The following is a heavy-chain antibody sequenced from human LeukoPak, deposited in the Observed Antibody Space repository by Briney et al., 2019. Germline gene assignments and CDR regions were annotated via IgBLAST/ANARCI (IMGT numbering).Heavy chain of an antibody. D-gene: IGHD2-15*01. CDR1: GGSISSCTYS. CDR2: FSCSGST. Sequence: SETLSLTCSVSGGSISSCTYSWGWIRQPPGKGLEWIGSFSCSGSTYYNPSLKSRVTTSVDTSKNQFSLKLSSVTAADTAVYYCARAVGGDYDDYWGQGTLVTVSS. V-gene: IGHV4-39*07. J-gene: IGHJ4*02. CDR3: ARAVGGDYDDY.